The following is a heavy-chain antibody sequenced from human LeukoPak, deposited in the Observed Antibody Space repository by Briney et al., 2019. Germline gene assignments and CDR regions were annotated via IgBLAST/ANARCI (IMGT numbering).Heavy chain of an antibody. CDR3: AKAPYGSGSFYVDF. V-gene: IGHV3-23*01. J-gene: IGHJ4*02. D-gene: IGHD3-10*01. CDR2: IRGGGGIT. CDR1: GITFSNYG. Sequence: GGSLRLSCAAYGITFSNYGMSWVRQAPGKGLEWVSAIRGGGGITDYADSVKGRFTISRDNSKNTLYLQMNSLRAEDTAIYYCAKAPYGSGSFYVDFWGQGTLVTVSS.